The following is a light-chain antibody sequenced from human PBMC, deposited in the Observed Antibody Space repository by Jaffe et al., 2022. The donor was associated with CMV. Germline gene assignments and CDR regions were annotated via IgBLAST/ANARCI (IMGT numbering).Light chain of an antibody. Sequence: QSVLTQPASVSGSPGQSIAISCTGTSTDIGAYNRVSWYRQRPGEAPKLIIYDVTNRPSGISTRFSGSKSGNTASLTISGLQAEDEADYYCSSYTTSPTYVFGSGTKVTVL. CDR2: DVT. J-gene: IGLJ1*01. CDR3: SSYTTSPTYV. V-gene: IGLV2-14*03. CDR1: STDIGAYNR.